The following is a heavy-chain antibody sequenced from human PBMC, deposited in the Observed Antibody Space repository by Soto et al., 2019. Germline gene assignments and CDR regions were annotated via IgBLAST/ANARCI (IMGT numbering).Heavy chain of an antibody. CDR1: GGSISSSSYY. D-gene: IGHD3-10*01. V-gene: IGHV4-39*01. Sequence: QLQLQESGPGLVKPSETLSLTCTVSGGSISSSSYYWGWIRQPPGKGLEWIGSIYYSGSTYYNPSPKSRLTISAEACKNHFSVKLSSVTAADTSVYYCARHPRLLWFGELLSPMYYFDYWGQGTLVTVSS. CDR2: IYYSGST. J-gene: IGHJ4*02. CDR3: ARHPRLLWFGELLSPMYYFDY.